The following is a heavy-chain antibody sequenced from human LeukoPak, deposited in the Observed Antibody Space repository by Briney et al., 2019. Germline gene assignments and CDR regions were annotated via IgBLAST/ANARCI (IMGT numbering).Heavy chain of an antibody. CDR1: GYTFTSYG. Sequence: ASVKVSCKASGYTFTSYGISWVRQAPGQGLEWMGWISAYNGNTNYAKKLQGRVTMTTDTSTSTAYMELRSLRSDDTAVYYCARDGLRYFDWLKDYYYYYMDVWGKGTTVTVSS. J-gene: IGHJ6*03. D-gene: IGHD3-9*01. CDR3: ARDGLRYFDWLKDYYYYYMDV. CDR2: ISAYNGNT. V-gene: IGHV1-18*01.